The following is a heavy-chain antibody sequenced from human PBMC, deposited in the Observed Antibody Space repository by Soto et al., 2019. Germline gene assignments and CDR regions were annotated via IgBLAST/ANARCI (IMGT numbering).Heavy chain of an antibody. J-gene: IGHJ3*02. CDR2: INSDGSST. D-gene: IGHD3-22*01. Sequence: PGGSLRLSCAASGFTFSSYWMHWVRQAPGKGLVWVSRINSDGSSTSYADSVKGRFTISRDNAKNTLYLQMNSLRAEDTVVYYCASIYDSSGYRSWDAFDIWGQGTMVTVSS. CDR3: ASIYDSSGYRSWDAFDI. CDR1: GFTFSSYW. V-gene: IGHV3-74*01.